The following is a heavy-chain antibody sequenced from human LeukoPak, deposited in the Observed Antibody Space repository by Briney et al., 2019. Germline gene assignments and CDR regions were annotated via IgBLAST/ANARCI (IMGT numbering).Heavy chain of an antibody. D-gene: IGHD4-17*01. CDR3: ARESVRVTTWDY. V-gene: IGHV4-31*11. Sequence: PSETLSLTCAVYGGSFSGYYWSWIRQHPGKGLEWIGYIYYSGSTYYNPSLKSRVTISVDTSKNQFSLKLSSVTAADTAVYYCARESVRVTTWDYWGQGTLVTVSS. CDR1: GGSFSGYY. CDR2: IYYSGST. J-gene: IGHJ4*02.